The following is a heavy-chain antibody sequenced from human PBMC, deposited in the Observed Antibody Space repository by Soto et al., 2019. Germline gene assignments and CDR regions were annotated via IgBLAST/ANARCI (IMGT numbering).Heavy chain of an antibody. CDR3: AKDDLAARSLHS. Sequence: APGKGLEWVSAISGSGGSTYYADSVKGRFTISRDNSKNTLYLQMNSLRAEDTAVYYWAKDDLAARSLHSWGQAPLVTASS. V-gene: IGHV3-23*01. J-gene: IGHJ5*02. CDR2: ISGSGGST.